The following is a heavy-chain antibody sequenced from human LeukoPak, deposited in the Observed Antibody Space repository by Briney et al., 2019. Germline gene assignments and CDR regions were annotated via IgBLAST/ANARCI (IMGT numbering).Heavy chain of an antibody. J-gene: IGHJ5*02. Sequence: GGSLRLSCAASGFTFSSYWMHWVRQAPGKGLVWVSRINSDGSSTSYADSVKGRFTISRDNAKNTLYLQMNSLRAEDTAVYYCARAPLWFGVNLFDPWGQGTLVTVSS. V-gene: IGHV3-74*01. D-gene: IGHD3-10*01. CDR1: GFTFSSYW. CDR3: ARAPLWFGVNLFDP. CDR2: INSDGSST.